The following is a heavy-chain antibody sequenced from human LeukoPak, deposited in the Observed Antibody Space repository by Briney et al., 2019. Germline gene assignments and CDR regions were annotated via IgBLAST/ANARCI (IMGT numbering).Heavy chain of an antibody. CDR1: GYTFTGYY. V-gene: IGHV1-2*06. CDR2: INPNNGDT. D-gene: IGHD1-26*01. J-gene: IGHJ4*02. CDR3: VREITRATTYFDS. Sequence: GASVRVSCKASGYTFTGYYIHWVRQAPGQGLEWMGRINPNNGDTNYAQKFPGRVTLTRDTSIGTAYMELSSLRSDDTAMYYCVREITRATTYFDSGGQGTLVTVSS.